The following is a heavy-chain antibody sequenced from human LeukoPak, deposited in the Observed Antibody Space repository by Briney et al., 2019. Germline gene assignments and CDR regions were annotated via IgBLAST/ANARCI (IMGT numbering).Heavy chain of an antibody. CDR3: ARSMVRGVLSGMDV. J-gene: IGHJ6*02. CDR1: GGSISSSSYY. Sequence: SETLSLTCTVSGGSISSSSYYWSWIRQPPGKGLEWIGYIYYSGSTNYNPSLKSRVTISVDTSKNQFSLKLSSVTAADTAVYYCARSMVRGVLSGMDVWGQGTTVTVS. D-gene: IGHD3-10*01. CDR2: IYYSGST. V-gene: IGHV4-61*05.